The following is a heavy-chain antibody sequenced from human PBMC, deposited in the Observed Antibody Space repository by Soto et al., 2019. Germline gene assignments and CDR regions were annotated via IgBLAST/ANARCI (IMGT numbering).Heavy chain of an antibody. CDR1: GGTFSSYA. V-gene: IGHV1-69*01. CDR2: IIPIFGTA. D-gene: IGHD6-6*01. CDR3: ARGVAARPTYYYYGMDV. Sequence: VQLVQSGAEVKKPGSSVKVSCKASGGTFSSYAISWVRQAPGQGLEWMGGIIPIFGTANYAQKFQGRVTITADEYTRTAYIELSSLRSEDTAVYYCARGVAARPTYYYYGMDVWGQGTTVTVSS. J-gene: IGHJ6*02.